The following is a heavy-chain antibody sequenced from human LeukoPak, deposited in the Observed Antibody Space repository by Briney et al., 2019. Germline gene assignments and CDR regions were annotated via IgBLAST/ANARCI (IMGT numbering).Heavy chain of an antibody. CDR1: GYSFTGYW. Sequence: GESLKISCKGSGYSFTGYWIGWVRQRPGKGLEWMGIIYPGNSDTRYSPSFQGQVTISVDMSIRTAYPQWSSLKASDTAKYYCARHQGIRPEYYFDYWGQGTLVTVSS. CDR2: IYPGNSDT. V-gene: IGHV5-51*01. J-gene: IGHJ4*02. CDR3: ARHQGIRPEYYFDY.